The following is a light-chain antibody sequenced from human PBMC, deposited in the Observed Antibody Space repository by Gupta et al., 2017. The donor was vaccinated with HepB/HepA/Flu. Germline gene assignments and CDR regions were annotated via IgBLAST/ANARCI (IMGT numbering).Light chain of an antibody. CDR3: QSYDSSNHWV. Sequence: NFMLTQPHSVSESPGKTVTISCTRSSGSIATNYVHCYHQRPGSAPTTVIYDDNRRPSGGPAQCSCSIDSASNAASLTISGQKTEDEADYYCQSYDSSNHWVFGGGTKLTVL. CDR2: DDN. J-gene: IGLJ3*02. CDR1: SGSIATNY. V-gene: IGLV6-57*03.